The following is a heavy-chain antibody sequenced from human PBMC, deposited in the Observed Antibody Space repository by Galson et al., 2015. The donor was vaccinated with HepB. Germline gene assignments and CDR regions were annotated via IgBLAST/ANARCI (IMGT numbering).Heavy chain of an antibody. V-gene: IGHV4-34*01. D-gene: IGHD3-10*01. CDR1: GGSFSGYY. CDR3: ARGPSRITMVRGPNVPNMDV. CDR2: INHSGST. J-gene: IGHJ6*02. Sequence: SETLSLTCAVYGGSFSGYYWSWIRQPPGKGLEWIGEINHSGSTNYNPSLKSRVTISVDTSKNQFSLKLSSVTAADTAVYYCARGPSRITMVRGPNVPNMDVWGQGTTVTVSS.